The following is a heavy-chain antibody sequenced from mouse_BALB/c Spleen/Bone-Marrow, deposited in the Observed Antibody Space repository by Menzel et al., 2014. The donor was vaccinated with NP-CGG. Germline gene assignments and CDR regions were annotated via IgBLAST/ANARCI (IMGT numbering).Heavy chain of an antibody. D-gene: IGHD2-4*01. CDR1: GFTLNNYG. CDR2: ISGGGSYT. CDR3: ARHAYYDQTEVSFVY. Sequence: EVKLMESGGGLVKSGGSLKLSCAASGFTLNNYGMSWVRQTPEKRLEWVATISGGGSYTFYPDSVKGRFTISRDNAKNDLYLQLSSLRSEDTALYYCARHAYYDQTEVSFVYWGQGTLVTVSA. J-gene: IGHJ3*01. V-gene: IGHV5-9-2*01.